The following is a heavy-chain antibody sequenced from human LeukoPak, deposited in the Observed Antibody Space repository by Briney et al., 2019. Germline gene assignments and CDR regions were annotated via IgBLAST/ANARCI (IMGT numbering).Heavy chain of an antibody. V-gene: IGHV3-7*01. D-gene: IGHD3-3*01. Sequence: GGSLRLSCAASGFTFSNYWMIWIRQAPGKGLEWVANIKQDGSLKYYMDSVNGRFPISRDNAKNSVYLQMNNLRAEETAVYYCARDSGGKITISREVTWFDAFDIWGRGTMVTVSS. CDR2: IKQDGSLK. CDR1: GFTFSNYW. J-gene: IGHJ3*02. CDR3: ARDSGGKITISREVTWFDAFDI.